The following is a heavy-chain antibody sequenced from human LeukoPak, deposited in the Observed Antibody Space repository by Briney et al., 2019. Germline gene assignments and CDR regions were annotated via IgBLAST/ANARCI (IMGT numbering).Heavy chain of an antibody. D-gene: IGHD4-17*01. Sequence: PGRSLRLSCAASGFTFDDYAMHWVRQAPGKGLEWVSGISWNSGSIGYADSVKGRFTISRDNAKNSLYLQMNSLRAEDTALYYCAKDGDYSDPSYYFDYWGQGTLVTVSS. CDR3: AKDGDYSDPSYYFDY. CDR1: GFTFDDYA. J-gene: IGHJ4*02. CDR2: ISWNSGSI. V-gene: IGHV3-9*01.